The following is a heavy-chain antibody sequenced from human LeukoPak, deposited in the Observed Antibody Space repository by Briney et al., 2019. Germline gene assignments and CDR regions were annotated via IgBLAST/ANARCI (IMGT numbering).Heavy chain of an antibody. CDR2: ISGSGGST. CDR3: ATHPLDTATPLGYLDY. CDR1: GFTFSSYA. Sequence: GGSLRLSCAASGFTFSSYAMSWVRQAPGKGLEWVSAISGSGGSTYYADSVKGRFTISRDNSKNTLYLQMNSLRAEDTAVYYCATHPLDTATPLGYLDYWGQGTLVTVYS. V-gene: IGHV3-23*01. J-gene: IGHJ4*02. D-gene: IGHD5-18*01.